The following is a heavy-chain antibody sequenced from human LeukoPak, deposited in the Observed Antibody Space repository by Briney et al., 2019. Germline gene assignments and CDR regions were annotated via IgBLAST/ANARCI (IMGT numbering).Heavy chain of an antibody. V-gene: IGHV3-74*01. CDR2: INSDGSRS. Sequence: GGSLRLSCAASEFTFSSYWMHWVRQAPGKGLVWVSRINSDGSRSNYADSVMGRFTISRDNAENTLYLQMNSLRVEDTAVCYCVSGDSYALSDYWGQGTLVTVSS. CDR1: EFTFSSYW. D-gene: IGHD3-16*01. J-gene: IGHJ4*02. CDR3: VSGDSYALSDY.